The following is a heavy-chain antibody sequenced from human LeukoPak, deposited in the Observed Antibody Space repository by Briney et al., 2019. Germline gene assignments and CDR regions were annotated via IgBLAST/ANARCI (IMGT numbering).Heavy chain of an antibody. D-gene: IGHD3-16*01. Sequence: SQTLSLTCTVSGGSISSGSYYWSWIRQPAGKGLEWIGRIYTSGSTNYNPSLKSRVTISVDTSKNQFSLKLSSVTAADTAVYYCARETHWGVWFDPWGQGTLVTVSS. CDR3: ARETHWGVWFDP. CDR1: GGSISSGSYY. J-gene: IGHJ5*02. V-gene: IGHV4-61*02. CDR2: IYTSGST.